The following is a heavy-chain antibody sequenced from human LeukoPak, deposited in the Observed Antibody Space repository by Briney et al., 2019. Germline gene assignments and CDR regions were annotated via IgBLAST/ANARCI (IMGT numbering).Heavy chain of an antibody. CDR3: ARSIEDYYDSSGYYYYFDY. Sequence: SETLSLTCTVSGGSISSYYWSWIRQPPGKGLEWIGYIYYSGSTNYNPSLKSRATISVDTSKNQFSLKLSSVTAADTAVYYCARSIEDYYDSSGYYYYFDYWGQGTLVTVSS. D-gene: IGHD3-22*01. V-gene: IGHV4-59*08. J-gene: IGHJ4*02. CDR2: IYYSGST. CDR1: GGSISSYY.